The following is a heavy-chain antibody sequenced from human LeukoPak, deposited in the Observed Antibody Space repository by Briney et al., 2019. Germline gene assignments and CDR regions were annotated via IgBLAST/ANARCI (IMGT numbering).Heavy chain of an antibody. CDR2: ISVYNGST. CDR1: GYNFIDYG. CDR3: ARGHSSGRDYYFDT. D-gene: IGHD6-19*01. V-gene: IGHV1-18*01. J-gene: IGHJ4*02. Sequence: ASVKVSCKASGYNFIDYGISWVRQAPGQGLEWMGWISVYNGSTNYAQKLQGRVTMTTDTSTTTAYMELRSLKSDDTAVYYCARGHSSGRDYYFDTWGQGTLVTVSS.